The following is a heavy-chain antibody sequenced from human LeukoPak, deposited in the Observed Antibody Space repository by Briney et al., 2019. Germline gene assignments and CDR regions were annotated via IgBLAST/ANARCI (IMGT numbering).Heavy chain of an antibody. J-gene: IGHJ4*02. D-gene: IGHD3-16*02. CDR2: ISYDGSNK. CDR3: ARDYRPIPHLGYFDY. V-gene: IGHV3-30-3*01. CDR1: GFTFSSYA. Sequence: GRSLRLSCAASGFTFSSYAMHWVRQAPGKGLEWVAVISYDGSNKYYADSVKGRFTISRDNSKNTLYLQMNSLRAEDTAVYYCARDYRPIPHLGYFDYWGQGTLVTVSS.